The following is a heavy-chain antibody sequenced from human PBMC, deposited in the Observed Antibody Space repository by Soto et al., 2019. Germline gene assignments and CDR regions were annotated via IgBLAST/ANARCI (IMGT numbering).Heavy chain of an antibody. CDR1: GFNFSSYG. Sequence: GGSLRLSCEGTGFNFSSYGMHWVRQAPGKGLEWVANTKRDASETYYADSVKGRFTISRDNTKNSLYLQMNSLRVEDTAVYYCARPPVKGIHVWGQGTTVTVSS. CDR3: ARPPVKGIHV. CDR2: TKRDASET. D-gene: IGHD4-17*01. V-gene: IGHV3-7*01. J-gene: IGHJ6*02.